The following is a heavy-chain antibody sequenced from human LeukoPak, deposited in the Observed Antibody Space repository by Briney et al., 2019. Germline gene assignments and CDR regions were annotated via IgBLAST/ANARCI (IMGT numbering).Heavy chain of an antibody. CDR1: GFTFSDYY. J-gene: IGHJ4*02. V-gene: IGHV3-11*04. Sequence: GGSLRLSCAASGFTFSDYYMSWIRQAPGKGLEWVSYISSSGSTIYYADSVKGRFTISRDSAKNSLYLQMNSLRAEDTAVYYCARDREDTAMAYWGQGTLVTVSS. CDR2: ISSSGSTI. CDR3: ARDREDTAMAY. D-gene: IGHD5-18*01.